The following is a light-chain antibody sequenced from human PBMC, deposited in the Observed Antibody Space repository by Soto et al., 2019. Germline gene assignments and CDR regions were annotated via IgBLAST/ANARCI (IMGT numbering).Light chain of an antibody. V-gene: IGKV1-6*01. Sequence: AIQMTQSPSSLSAPTGRSVLITCTASQGIANELGWYQQRPGKAPKLLINAASTLQSGVPSRFSGSGSGTEFTLAISSLQPEDSATYYCLQDINYPWTFGQGTKVDIK. CDR1: QGIANE. CDR2: AAS. CDR3: LQDINYPWT. J-gene: IGKJ1*01.